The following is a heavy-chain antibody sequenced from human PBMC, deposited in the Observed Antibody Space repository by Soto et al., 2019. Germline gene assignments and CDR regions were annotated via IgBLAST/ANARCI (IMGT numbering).Heavy chain of an antibody. V-gene: IGHV4-39*01. Sequence: SETLSLTCTVSGGSISSSSYYWGWIRQPPGKGLEWIGSIYYSGSTYYNPSLKSRVTISVDTSKNQFSLKLSSVTAADTAVYYCARHSPQTVAGIYYYYGMDVWGQGTTVT. CDR1: GGSISSSSYY. J-gene: IGHJ6*02. CDR2: IYYSGST. CDR3: ARHSPQTVAGIYYYYGMDV. D-gene: IGHD6-19*01.